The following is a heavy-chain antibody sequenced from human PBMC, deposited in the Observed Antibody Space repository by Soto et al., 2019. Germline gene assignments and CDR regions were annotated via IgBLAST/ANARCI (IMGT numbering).Heavy chain of an antibody. J-gene: IGHJ4*02. V-gene: IGHV4-38-2*01. CDR3: ARGLIAAAGTLFY. Sequence: SETLSLTCAVSGYSIASGYYWAWIRQSPGKGLEWIGSIYHAGSVYYNPSLNSRVAVSLDTSKNHFSLKLTSVTAADTAVYYCARGLIAAAGTLFYWGQGTLVTV. CDR1: GYSIASGYY. CDR2: IYHAGSV. D-gene: IGHD6-13*01.